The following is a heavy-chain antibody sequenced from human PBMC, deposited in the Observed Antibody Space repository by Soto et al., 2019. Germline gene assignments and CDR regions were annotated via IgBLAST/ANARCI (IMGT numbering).Heavy chain of an antibody. Sequence: PSETLSLTCTVSGGSISSYYWSWIRQPAGKGLEWIGRIYTSGSTNYNPSLKGRVTMSVDTSKNQFSLKLSSVTAADTAVYYCARDNVLLWFGELYVLDVWGQGTTVTVSS. CDR2: IYTSGST. CDR1: GGSISSYY. CDR3: ARDNVLLWFGELYVLDV. D-gene: IGHD3-10*01. V-gene: IGHV4-4*07. J-gene: IGHJ6*02.